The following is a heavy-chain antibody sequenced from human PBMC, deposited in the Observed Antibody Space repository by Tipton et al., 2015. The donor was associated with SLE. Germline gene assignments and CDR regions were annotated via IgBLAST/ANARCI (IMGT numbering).Heavy chain of an antibody. Sequence: GLVKPSQTLSLTCTVSGGSISNDYWSWIRQPPGKGLEWIGFIYYSGSTNYNPSLKSRVTISVDTSKNQFSLKLTSVSAADTAVYYCARERRDDFWSGLYFNSYMDVWGKGTTVTVSS. CDR3: ARERRDDFWSGLYFNSYMDV. CDR1: GGSISNDY. D-gene: IGHD3-3*01. J-gene: IGHJ6*03. CDR2: IYYSGST. V-gene: IGHV4-59*01.